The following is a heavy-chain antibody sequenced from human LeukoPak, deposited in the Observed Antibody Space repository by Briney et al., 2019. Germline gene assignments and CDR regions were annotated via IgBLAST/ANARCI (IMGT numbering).Heavy chain of an antibody. Sequence: SQTLSLTCTVSGGSISSGDYYWSWIRQPPGEGLEWIGYIYYSGSTYYNPSLKSRVTISVDTSKNQFSLKLSSVTAADTAVYYCARGYQLLHNGMDVWGKGTTVTVSS. D-gene: IGHD2-2*01. CDR3: ARGYQLLHNGMDV. CDR1: GGSISSGDYY. J-gene: IGHJ6*04. V-gene: IGHV4-30-4*01. CDR2: IYYSGST.